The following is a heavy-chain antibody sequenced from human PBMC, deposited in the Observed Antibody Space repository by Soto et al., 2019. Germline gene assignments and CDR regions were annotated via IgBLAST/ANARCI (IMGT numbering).Heavy chain of an antibody. D-gene: IGHD6-6*01. CDR1: GFTFITYV. V-gene: IGHV1-8*01. Sequence: ASVKVSCKSSGFTFITYVFSWVRQAAGQGLEWMGLMNHNNGNAGFAHKFRGRINMTRNTSISTAYLELSSLRSDDSAVYFCARRKERPVPYYLDXWGQGTKVTVSX. CDR2: MNHNNGNA. J-gene: IGHJ4*02. CDR3: ARRKERPVPYYLDX.